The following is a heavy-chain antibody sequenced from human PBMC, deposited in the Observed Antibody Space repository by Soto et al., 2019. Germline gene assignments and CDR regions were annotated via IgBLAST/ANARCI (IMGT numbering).Heavy chain of an antibody. J-gene: IGHJ5*02. D-gene: IGHD3-10*01. CDR1: GFTVSSNY. CDR3: ARGTLPRWFDP. V-gene: IGHV3-66*01. Sequence: GGSLRLSCAASGFTVSSNYMSWVRQAPGKGLEWVSVIYSGGSTYHADSVKGRFTISRDNSKNTLYLQMNSLRAEDTAVYYCARGTLPRWFDPWGQGPLVTVSS. CDR2: IYSGGST.